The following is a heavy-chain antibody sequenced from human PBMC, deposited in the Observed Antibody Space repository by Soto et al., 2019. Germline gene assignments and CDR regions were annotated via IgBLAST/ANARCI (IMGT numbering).Heavy chain of an antibody. J-gene: IGHJ4*02. CDR2: HGATDGST. CDR3: VLPASAHTSIDYFDS. V-gene: IGHV3-23*01. CDR1: GFAFSNHA. D-gene: IGHD6-25*01. Sequence: PGGSLRLSGAVAGFAFSNHAMSWVRQAPGKGLEWVSSHGATDGSTYYADSVVGRFTISRDISKSTLYLHMSSLKAEDTAVYFCVLPASAHTSIDYFDSWGQGTLVTVYS.